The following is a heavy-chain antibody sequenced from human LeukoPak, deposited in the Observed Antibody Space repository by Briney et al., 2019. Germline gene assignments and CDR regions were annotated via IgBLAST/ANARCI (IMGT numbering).Heavy chain of an antibody. J-gene: IGHJ4*02. D-gene: IGHD5-18*01. Sequence: GGSLRLSCAASGFTFSSYSMNWVRQAPGKGLEWVSSIISSGDITYYADSLKGRFTISRDNSKNTVHLQMDSLRAEDSAVYYCAKNGGYSYGLYYFDYWGQGTPVTVSS. CDR3: AKNGGYSYGLYYFDY. CDR1: GFTFSSYS. CDR2: IISSGDIT. V-gene: IGHV3-23*01.